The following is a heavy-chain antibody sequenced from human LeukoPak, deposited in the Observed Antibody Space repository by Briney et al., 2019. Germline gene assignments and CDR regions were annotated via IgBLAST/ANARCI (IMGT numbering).Heavy chain of an antibody. CDR3: ARSGYSSGWQSYWYFDL. Sequence: SETLSLTCTVSGGSISSHYWSWIRQPPGKGLEWIGYIYYSGSTNYNPSLKSRVTISVDTSKNQFSLKLSSVTAADTAVYYCARSGYSSGWQSYWYFDLWGRGTLVTVS. CDR1: GGSISSHY. J-gene: IGHJ2*01. V-gene: IGHV4-59*11. D-gene: IGHD6-19*01. CDR2: IYYSGST.